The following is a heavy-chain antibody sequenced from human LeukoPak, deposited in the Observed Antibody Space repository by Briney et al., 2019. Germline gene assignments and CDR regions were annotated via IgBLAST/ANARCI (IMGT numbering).Heavy chain of an antibody. Sequence: GGSLRLSCAASGFTLSSYWMSWVRQAPGKGLEWLANIKEDGSDKYYVDSVKGRFTISRDNAKNSLYLQMNNLRVEDTAVYYGARAGHTSGNDYWGQGTLVTVSS. V-gene: IGHV3-7*01. CDR1: GFTLSSYW. J-gene: IGHJ4*02. CDR3: ARAGHTSGNDY. CDR2: IKEDGSDK. D-gene: IGHD6-19*01.